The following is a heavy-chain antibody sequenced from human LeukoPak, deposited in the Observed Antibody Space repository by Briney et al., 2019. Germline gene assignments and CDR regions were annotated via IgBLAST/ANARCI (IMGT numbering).Heavy chain of an antibody. CDR1: GFTFSNYW. CDR3: ASSTTMSPFDY. Sequence: PGGSLRLSCAASGFTFSNYWMHWVRQAPGKGLVWVSRISSDGSSTSYVDSVKGRFTISRDNAENSLYLQMNSLRAEDTAVYYCASSTTMSPFDYWGQGTLATASS. J-gene: IGHJ4*02. D-gene: IGHD4-17*01. V-gene: IGHV3-74*01. CDR2: ISSDGSST.